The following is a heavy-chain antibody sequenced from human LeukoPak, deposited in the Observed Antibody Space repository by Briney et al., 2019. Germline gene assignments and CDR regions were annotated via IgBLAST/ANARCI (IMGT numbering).Heavy chain of an antibody. CDR1: GYTFTSYD. J-gene: IGHJ4*02. CDR2: VNPNSGNT. CDR3: ARIAVAEDFDY. Sequence: ASVKVSCKASGYTFTSYDINWVRQATGQGLEWMGWVNPNSGNTGYAQKFQGRVTMARNTSISTAYMELSSLRSEDTAVYYCARIAVAEDFDYWGQGTLVTVSS. D-gene: IGHD6-19*01. V-gene: IGHV1-8*01.